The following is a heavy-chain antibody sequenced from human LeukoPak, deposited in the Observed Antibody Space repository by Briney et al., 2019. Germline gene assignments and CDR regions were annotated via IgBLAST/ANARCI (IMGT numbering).Heavy chain of an antibody. CDR1: GGSISSGGYY. Sequence: PSETLSLTCTVSGGSISSGGYYWSWIRQPAGKGLEWIGRIYTSENTNYNPSLKSRVTISVDTSKNQFSLKLSSVTAADTAVYYCARRMSDYYDSSGYYYFDYWGQGTLVTVSS. D-gene: IGHD3-22*01. V-gene: IGHV4-61*02. CDR3: ARRMSDYYDSSGYYYFDY. J-gene: IGHJ4*02. CDR2: IYTSENT.